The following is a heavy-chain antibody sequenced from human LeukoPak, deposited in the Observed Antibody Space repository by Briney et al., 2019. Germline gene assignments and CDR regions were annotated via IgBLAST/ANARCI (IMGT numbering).Heavy chain of an antibody. Sequence: GGSLRLSCAASGFTFSSYWMSWVRQAPGKGLEWVANIKQDGSEKYHVDSVKGRFTISRDNAKNSLYLQMNSLRAEDTAVYYCARDNPVLRYFDWSQYYFDYWGQGTLVTVSS. V-gene: IGHV3-7*01. D-gene: IGHD3-9*01. J-gene: IGHJ4*02. CDR2: IKQDGSEK. CDR3: ARDNPVLRYFDWSQYYFDY. CDR1: GFTFSSYW.